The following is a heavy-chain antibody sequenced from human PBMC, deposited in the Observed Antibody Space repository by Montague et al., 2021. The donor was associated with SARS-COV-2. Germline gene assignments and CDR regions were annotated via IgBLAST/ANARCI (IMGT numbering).Heavy chain of an antibody. CDR1: GGSFSTYS. Sequence: SETLSLTCAVHGGSFSTYSWNWIRQPPGKGLEWIGEIHHGGSTNYNPSLKSRVTISADTSKNQFSLKLTSVAAADTAVYYCAGLGDGVVPSPILGVGPYYSYYAMDVGGKGTTVTVSS. V-gene: IGHV4-34*01. J-gene: IGHJ6*04. CDR3: AGLGDGVVPSPILGVGPYYSYYAMDV. CDR2: IHHGGST. D-gene: IGHD3-10*01.